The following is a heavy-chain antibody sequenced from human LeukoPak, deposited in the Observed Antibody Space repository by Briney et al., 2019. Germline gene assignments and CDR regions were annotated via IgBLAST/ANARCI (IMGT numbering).Heavy chain of an antibody. Sequence: PSETLSLTCAVYGGSFSGYYWSWIRQPPGKGLERIGYIYYSGSTHYNPSLTSRVTISVDTSENQFSLKLSSVTAADTAVYYCARVNIVVVPAANGGGYYFDYWGQGTLVTVSS. V-gene: IGHV4-59*12. J-gene: IGHJ4*02. CDR3: ARVNIVVVPAANGGGYYFDY. CDR1: GGSFSGYY. CDR2: IYYSGST. D-gene: IGHD2-2*01.